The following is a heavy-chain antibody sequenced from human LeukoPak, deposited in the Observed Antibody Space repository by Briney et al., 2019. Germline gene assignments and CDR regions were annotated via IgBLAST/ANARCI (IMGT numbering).Heavy chain of an antibody. CDR3: ARDRQVTANYYYYYMDV. V-gene: IGHV1-2*02. J-gene: IGHJ6*03. CDR2: INPNSGGT. CDR1: GYTFTSYG. D-gene: IGHD2-21*02. Sequence: ASVKVSCKASGYTFTSYGFSWVRQAPGQGLEWMGWINPNSGGTNYAQKFQGRVTMTRDTSISTAYMELSSLRSEDTAVYYCARDRQVTANYYYYYMDVWGKGTTVTVSS.